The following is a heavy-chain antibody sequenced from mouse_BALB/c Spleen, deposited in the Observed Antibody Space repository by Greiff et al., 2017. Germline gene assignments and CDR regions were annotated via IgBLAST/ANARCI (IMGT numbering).Heavy chain of an antibody. V-gene: IGHV1S81*02. J-gene: IGHJ3*01. CDR2: INPSNGGT. CDR3: TRGNYGNYDWFAY. Sequence: VKLQESGAELVKPGASVKLSCKASGYTFTSYYMYWVKQRPGQGLEWIGEINPSNGGTNFNEKFKSKATLTVDKSSSTAYMQLSSLTSEDSAVYYCTRGNYGNYDWFAYWGQGTLVTVSA. CDR1: GYTFTSYY. D-gene: IGHD2-1*01.